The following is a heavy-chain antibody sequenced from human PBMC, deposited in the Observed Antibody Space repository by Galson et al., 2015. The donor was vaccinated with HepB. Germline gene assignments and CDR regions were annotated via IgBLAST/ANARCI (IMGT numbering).Heavy chain of an antibody. V-gene: IGHV3-15*07. J-gene: IGHJ4*02. CDR3: TTDRTSNVYRIEDY. CDR1: GFTFSNAW. CDR2: IKSKTDGGTT. Sequence: SLRLSCAASGFTFSNAWMNWVRQAPGKGLEWVGRIKSKTDGGTTDYAAPVKGRFTISRDDSKNTLYLQMNSLKIEDTAVYYCTTDRTSNVYRIEDYWGQGTLVTVSS. D-gene: IGHD1-14*01.